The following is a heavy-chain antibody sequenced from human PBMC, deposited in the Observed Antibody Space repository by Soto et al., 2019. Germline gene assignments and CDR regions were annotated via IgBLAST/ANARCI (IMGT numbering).Heavy chain of an antibody. D-gene: IGHD5-12*01. J-gene: IGHJ4*02. Sequence: SKTLSLTCTVSGGSISSSSYYWGWIRQPPGKGLEWIGSIYYSGSTYYNPSLKSRVTISVDTSKNQFSLKLSSVTAADTAVYYCAEGDSGYDYFDYWGQGTLVTVSS. CDR2: IYYSGST. V-gene: IGHV4-39*01. CDR3: AEGDSGYDYFDY. CDR1: GGSISSSSYY.